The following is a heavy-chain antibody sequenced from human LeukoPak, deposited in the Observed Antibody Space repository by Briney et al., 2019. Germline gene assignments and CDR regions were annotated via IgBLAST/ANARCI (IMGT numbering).Heavy chain of an antibody. CDR1: GFTFSSYS. CDR2: ISSSSSYI. CDR3: ARTVLRSLGEFSLRGWFDP. Sequence: PGGSLRLSCAASGFTFSSYSMNWVRRAPGKGLEWVSSISSSSSYIYYADSVKGRFTISRDNAKNSLYLQMNSLRAEDTAVYYCARTVLRSLGEFSLRGWFDPWSQGTLVIVSS. J-gene: IGHJ5*02. D-gene: IGHD3-16*01. V-gene: IGHV3-21*01.